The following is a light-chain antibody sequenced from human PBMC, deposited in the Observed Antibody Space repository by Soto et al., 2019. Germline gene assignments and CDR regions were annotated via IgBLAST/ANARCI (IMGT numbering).Light chain of an antibody. CDR3: HQYGSSGT. J-gene: IGKJ1*01. CDR1: QSVSNNY. V-gene: IGKV3-20*01. Sequence: ELVLTQSPGTLSLSPGERATLSCRASQSVSNNYLAWYQQKPGHAPRLLIYGASNRATGIPDRFSGSGSGTDFTLTISRLEYEDFAVYYCHQYGSSGTFGQGTKVDIK. CDR2: GAS.